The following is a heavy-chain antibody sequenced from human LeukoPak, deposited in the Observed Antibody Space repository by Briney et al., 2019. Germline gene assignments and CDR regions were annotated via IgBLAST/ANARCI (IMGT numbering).Heavy chain of an antibody. CDR1: GFSFSSHG. CDR3: AKDPRVTITVTFYFEY. J-gene: IGHJ4*02. Sequence: GGSLRLSCAASGFSFSSHGMSWVRQAPGKGLEWVSGIIGGAGGTYYADSVKGRFTIFRDNSKNTLYLQMNSLRAEDTAVYYCAKDPRVTITVTFYFEYWGQGTLVTVSS. D-gene: IGHD4-17*01. V-gene: IGHV3-23*01. CDR2: IIGGAGGT.